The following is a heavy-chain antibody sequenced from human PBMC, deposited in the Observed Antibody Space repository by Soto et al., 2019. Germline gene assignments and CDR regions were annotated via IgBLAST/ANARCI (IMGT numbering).Heavy chain of an antibody. D-gene: IGHD6-19*01. CDR2: IYYSGST. J-gene: IGHJ6*02. CDR3: ASATGYSSGWFDREPNYGMDV. CDR1: GGSISSSSYY. Sequence: KPSETLSLTCTVSGGSISSSSYYWGWIRQPPGKGLEWIGSIYYSGSTYYNPSLKSRVTISVDTSKNQFSLKLSSVTAADTAVYYCASATGYSSGWFDREPNYGMDVWGQGTTVTVSS. V-gene: IGHV4-39*01.